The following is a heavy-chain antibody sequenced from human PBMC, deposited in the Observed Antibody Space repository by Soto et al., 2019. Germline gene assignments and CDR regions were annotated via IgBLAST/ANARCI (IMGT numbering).Heavy chain of an antibody. V-gene: IGHV1-69*13. CDR3: ARSRLAAAGIGYIYYYYYGMDV. D-gene: IGHD6-13*01. CDR2: IIPIFGTV. CDR1: GGTFSSYA. J-gene: IGHJ6*02. Sequence: SVKVSCKASGGTFSSYAISWVRQAPGQGLEWMGGIIPIFGTVNYAQKFQGRVTITADESTSTAYMELSSLRSEDTAVYYCARSRLAAAGIGYIYYYYYGMDVWGQGTTVTVSS.